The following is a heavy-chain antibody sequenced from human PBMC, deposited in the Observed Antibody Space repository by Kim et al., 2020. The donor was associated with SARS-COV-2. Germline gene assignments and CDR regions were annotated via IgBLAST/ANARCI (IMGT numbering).Heavy chain of an antibody. CDR1: GGSINSGGYY. CDR3: ARAGAWSSPGGV. CDR2: IYYSGTT. J-gene: IGHJ4*02. D-gene: IGHD6-13*01. Sequence: SETLSLTCTVSGGSINSGGYYWSWIRQHPGKGLEWIGYIYYSGTTHYNPSLKSRVTISIDTSKKQFSLKLTSVTAADTAVYYCARAGAWSSPGGVWGRGTLVTVSS. V-gene: IGHV4-31*03.